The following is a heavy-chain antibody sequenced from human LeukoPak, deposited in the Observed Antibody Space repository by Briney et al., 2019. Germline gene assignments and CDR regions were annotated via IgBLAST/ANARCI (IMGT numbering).Heavy chain of an antibody. CDR1: GGSISSSIYY. D-gene: IGHD5-24*01. Sequence: SETLSLTCTVSGGSISSSIYYWGWIRQPPGRGLEWIGSIYYSGSTYYNPSLKSRVTISVDTSKNQFSLKLSSVTAADTAVYYCARDRMATLDYWGQGTLVTVSS. V-gene: IGHV4-39*02. CDR3: ARDRMATLDY. J-gene: IGHJ4*02. CDR2: IYYSGST.